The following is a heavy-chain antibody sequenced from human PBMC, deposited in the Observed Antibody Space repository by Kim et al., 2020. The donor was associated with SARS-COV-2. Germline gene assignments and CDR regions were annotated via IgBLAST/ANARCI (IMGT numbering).Heavy chain of an antibody. V-gene: IGHV3-66*02. J-gene: IGHJ4*02. Sequence: GGSLRLSCAASGFTVSSNYMSWVHQAPGKGLEWVSVIYSGGSTYYADSVKGRFTISRDNSKNTLYLQMNSLRAEDTAVYYCASSSVHYYDSSGFDYWGQGTLVTVSS. CDR3: ASSSVHYYDSSGFDY. CDR2: IYSGGST. D-gene: IGHD3-22*01. CDR1: GFTVSSNY.